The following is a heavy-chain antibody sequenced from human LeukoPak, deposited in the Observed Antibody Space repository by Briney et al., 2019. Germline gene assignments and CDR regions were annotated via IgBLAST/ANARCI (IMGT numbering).Heavy chain of an antibody. CDR1: GYSIRNGDY. CDR3: ARNNSSGFFDY. D-gene: IGHD6-6*01. CDR2: MYNSVSI. V-gene: IGHV4-38-2*01. J-gene: IGHJ4*02. Sequence: LETLSLTCVVSGYSIRNGDYWGWIRQSPGKGLEWIASMYNSVSIHYNPSLKSRVTILVDTSKNEFSLKMRSVTAADTAVYYCARNNSSGFFDYWGQGTLATVSS.